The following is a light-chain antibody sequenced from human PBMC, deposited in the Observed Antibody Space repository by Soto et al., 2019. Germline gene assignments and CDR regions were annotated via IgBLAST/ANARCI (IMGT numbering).Light chain of an antibody. CDR1: SSDVGGYNY. V-gene: IGLV2-14*01. CDR3: SSYTSSSSYV. J-gene: IGLJ1*01. CDR2: DVS. Sequence: QSVLTQPASVSGSPGQSITISCTGTSSDVGGYNYVSWYQQHPGKAPKLMIYDVSNRPSGVSNRFSCSKSGNTASLTISGLQDEDEADYYCSSYTSSSSYVFGTGTKVTVL.